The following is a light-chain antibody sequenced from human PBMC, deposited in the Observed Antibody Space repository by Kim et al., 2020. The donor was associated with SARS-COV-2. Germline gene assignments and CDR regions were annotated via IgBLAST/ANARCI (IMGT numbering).Light chain of an antibody. J-gene: IGKJ5*01. Sequence: DIQMTQSPSSLSASVGDRVTITCRASQSISSYLNWYQQKPGKAPKLLIYGASSLQSGVPSRFSGSGSGTDFTLTISSLQPEDFATYYCQQSYSIPTFGQGTRLEIK. CDR3: QQSYSIPT. V-gene: IGKV1-39*01. CDR2: GAS. CDR1: QSISSY.